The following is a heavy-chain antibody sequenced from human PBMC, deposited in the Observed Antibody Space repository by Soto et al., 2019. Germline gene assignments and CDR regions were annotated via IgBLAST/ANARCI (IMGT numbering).Heavy chain of an antibody. V-gene: IGHV4-31*03. CDR2: IYYSGST. CDR1: GGSISSGGYY. J-gene: IGHJ5*02. D-gene: IGHD5-18*01. Sequence: QVQLQESGPGLVKPSQTLSLTCTVSGGSISSGGYYWSWIRQHPGKGLEWIGYIYYSGSTYYNPYLKSRVTISVDTSKNQFSLKLSSVTAADTAVYYCAREKVEDTAMVLGWFDPWGQGTLVTVSS. CDR3: AREKVEDTAMVLGWFDP.